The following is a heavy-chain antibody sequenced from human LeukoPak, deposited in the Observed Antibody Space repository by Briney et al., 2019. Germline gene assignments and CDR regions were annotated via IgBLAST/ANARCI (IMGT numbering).Heavy chain of an antibody. CDR3: ARIGVSSSWYEDASDI. J-gene: IGHJ3*02. Sequence: SGPTLVNPTQTLTLTCTFSGFSLSTSGMRVSWIRQPPGKALEWLARIDWDDDKFYSTSLKTRLTISKDTSKNQVVLTMTNMDPVDTATYYCARIGVSSSWYEDASDIWGQGTMVTVSS. D-gene: IGHD6-13*01. CDR1: GFSLSTSGMR. V-gene: IGHV2-70*04. CDR2: IDWDDDK.